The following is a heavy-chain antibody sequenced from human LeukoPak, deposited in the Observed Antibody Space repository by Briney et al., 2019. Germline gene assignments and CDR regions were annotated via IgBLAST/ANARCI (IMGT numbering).Heavy chain of an antibody. Sequence: GGSLRLSCAASGFTFSTYWMHWVRQAPGKGLVWVSRINSDGSSTNYADSVKGRFTISRDDAKNTLYLQMNSLRAEDTAVYYCARNSSAYYGGDDAFDIWGQGTMVTVSS. J-gene: IGHJ3*02. V-gene: IGHV3-74*01. CDR1: GFTFSTYW. CDR3: ARNSSAYYGGDDAFDI. CDR2: INSDGSST. D-gene: IGHD3-22*01.